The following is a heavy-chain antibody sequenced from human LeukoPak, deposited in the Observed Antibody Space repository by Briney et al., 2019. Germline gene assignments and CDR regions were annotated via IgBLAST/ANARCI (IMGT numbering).Heavy chain of an antibody. V-gene: IGHV3-23*01. Sequence: GGSLRLSCAASGFTFSSYAMSWVRQAPGKGLEWVSAISGSGGSTYYADSVKGRFTISRDNSKNTLYLQMNSLRAEDTAVYYCARVYCSSTSCLTYYYYGMDVWGQGTTVTVSS. CDR1: GFTFSSYA. J-gene: IGHJ6*02. D-gene: IGHD2-2*01. CDR2: ISGSGGST. CDR3: ARVYCSSTSCLTYYYYGMDV.